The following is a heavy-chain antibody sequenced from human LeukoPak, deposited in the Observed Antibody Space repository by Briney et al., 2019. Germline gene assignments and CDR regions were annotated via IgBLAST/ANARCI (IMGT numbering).Heavy chain of an antibody. J-gene: IGHJ3*02. D-gene: IGHD2-2*01. CDR1: GVSISTYY. CDR2: IYYSGST. Sequence: SETLSLTCSVSGVSISTYYWSWIRQPPGKGLEWIGYIYYSGSTNYNPSLKSRVTISVDASKNQFSLKLNSVTAADTAVYYCARSYCSTSCYRSAFDIWGQGTMVTVSS. V-gene: IGHV4-59*01. CDR3: ARSYCSTSCYRSAFDI.